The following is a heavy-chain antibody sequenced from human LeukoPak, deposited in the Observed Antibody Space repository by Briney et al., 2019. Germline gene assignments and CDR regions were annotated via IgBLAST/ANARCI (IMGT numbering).Heavy chain of an antibody. V-gene: IGHV4-61*08. Sequence: SQTLSLTCTVSGGSISSGGYYWSWIRQHPGKGLEWIGYIYYSGSTNYNPSLKSRVTISVDTSKNQFSLKLSSVTAADTAVYYCARDGSSGWLLWGQGTLVTVSS. D-gene: IGHD6-19*01. CDR3: ARDGSSGWLL. CDR2: IYYSGST. CDR1: GGSISSGGYY. J-gene: IGHJ4*02.